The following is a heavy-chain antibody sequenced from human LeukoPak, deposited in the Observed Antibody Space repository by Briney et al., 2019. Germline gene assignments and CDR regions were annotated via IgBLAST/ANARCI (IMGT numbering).Heavy chain of an antibody. CDR2: IYYSGST. CDR3: AGWRQGVAAAHFDY. V-gene: IGHV4-59*01. Sequence: SETLSLTCTVSGGSISSYYWSWIRQPPGKGLEWIGYIYYSGSTNYNPSLKSRVTISVDTSKNQFSLKLSSVTAADTAVYYCAGWRQGVAAAHFDYWGQGTLVTVSS. CDR1: GGSISSYY. D-gene: IGHD6-13*01. J-gene: IGHJ4*02.